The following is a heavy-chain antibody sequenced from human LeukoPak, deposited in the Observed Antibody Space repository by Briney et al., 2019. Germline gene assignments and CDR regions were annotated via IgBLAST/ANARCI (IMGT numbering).Heavy chain of an antibody. CDR2: TRSKANSYAT. Sequence: AXXXTXXGSXMHWVRQASGKGXXGVGRTRSKANSYATAYAASVKGRFTIXXDDSKKTAYLQVNSLKTEDTAEXXXXXHHYGDYLDWGQGTLVTVSS. V-gene: IGHV3-73*01. D-gene: IGHD4-17*01. J-gene: IGHJ4*02. CDR3: XXHHYGDYLD. CDR1: XXTXXGSX.